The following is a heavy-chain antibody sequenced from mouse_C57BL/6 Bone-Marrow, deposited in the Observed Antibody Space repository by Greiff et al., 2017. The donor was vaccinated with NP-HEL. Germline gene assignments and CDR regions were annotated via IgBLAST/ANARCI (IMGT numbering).Heavy chain of an antibody. CDR1: EYEFPSHD. V-gene: IGHV5-2*01. D-gene: IGHD1-1*01. CDR3: ARHTGSRYFDV. J-gene: IGHJ1*03. Sequence: EVKLMESGGGLVQPGESLTLSCESNEYEFPSHDMSWVRKTPEKRLELVAAINSDGGSTYYPDPMERRFIISRDNNTKTLYLQMSRLRSEDTALYYCARHTGSRYFDVWGTGTTVTVSS. CDR2: INSDGGST.